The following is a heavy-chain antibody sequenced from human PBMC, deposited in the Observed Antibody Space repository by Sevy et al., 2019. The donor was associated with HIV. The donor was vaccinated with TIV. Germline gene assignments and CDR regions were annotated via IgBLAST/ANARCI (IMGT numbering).Heavy chain of an antibody. CDR3: AREARMVSYYFDY. Sequence: SETLSLTCSVSGDSVSSGSSYWSWIRQPPGKGVEWIGYIYYSGSTNYNLSLKSRVAISIDTSKNQFSLKLNSVTAADTAVYYCAREARMVSYYFDYWGQGALVTVSS. CDR2: IYYSGST. J-gene: IGHJ4*02. V-gene: IGHV4-61*01. D-gene: IGHD2-8*01. CDR1: GDSVSSGSSY.